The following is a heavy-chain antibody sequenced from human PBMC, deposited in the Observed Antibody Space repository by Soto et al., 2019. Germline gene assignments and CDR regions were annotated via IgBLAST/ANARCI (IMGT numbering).Heavy chain of an antibody. CDR3: ASSLSGSYYR. Sequence: SETLSLTCTVSGGSISSSSYYWGWIRQPLGKGLEWIGSIYYSGSTYYNPSPKSRVTISVDTSKNQFSLKLSSVTAADTAVYYCASSLSGSYYRWGQGTLVTVSS. D-gene: IGHD1-26*01. CDR1: GGSISSSSYY. V-gene: IGHV4-39*01. J-gene: IGHJ5*02. CDR2: IYYSGST.